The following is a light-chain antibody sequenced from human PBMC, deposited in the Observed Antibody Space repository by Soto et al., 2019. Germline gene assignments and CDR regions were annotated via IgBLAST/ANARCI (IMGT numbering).Light chain of an antibody. Sequence: DIVMTQSPDSLAVSLGERATINCKSSQSVLHSSNNKNYLAWFQHKPGQPPEVLISWASTRKSRVPDRFSGSGSWRDLSLTIGSLQAEDVAVYYCQHYYSTPYTFGQGTKLEIK. CDR3: QHYYSTPYT. CDR2: WAS. V-gene: IGKV4-1*01. J-gene: IGKJ2*01. CDR1: QSVLHSSNNKNY.